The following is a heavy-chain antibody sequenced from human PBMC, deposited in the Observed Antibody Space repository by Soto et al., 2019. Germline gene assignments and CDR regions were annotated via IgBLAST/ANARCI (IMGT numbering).Heavy chain of an antibody. CDR1: GFTFSNAW. Sequence: GGSLRLSCAASGFTFSNAWMSWVRQAPGKGLEWVGRIKSKTDGGTTDYAAPVKGRFTISRDDSKNTLYLQMNSLKTEDTAVYYCTTDPNYYGSGSYYPIVDYWGQGTLVTVSS. D-gene: IGHD3-10*01. CDR2: IKSKTDGGTT. CDR3: TTDPNYYGSGSYYPIVDY. J-gene: IGHJ4*02. V-gene: IGHV3-15*01.